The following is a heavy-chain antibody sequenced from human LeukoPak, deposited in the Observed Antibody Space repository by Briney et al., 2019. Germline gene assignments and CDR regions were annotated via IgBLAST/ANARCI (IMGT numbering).Heavy chain of an antibody. Sequence: ASVTVSCKASGYTFTSYDMNWVRQATGQGLEWMGWMNPKSGDTGYAQKFQGRVTMTRNTSITTAYMELSSLRSEDTAVYYCATGPSVCSSTTCYNYMDVWGKGTTVTVSS. CDR2: MNPKSGDT. CDR3: ATGPSVCSSTTCYNYMDV. CDR1: GYTFTSYD. D-gene: IGHD2-2*02. V-gene: IGHV1-8*01. J-gene: IGHJ6*03.